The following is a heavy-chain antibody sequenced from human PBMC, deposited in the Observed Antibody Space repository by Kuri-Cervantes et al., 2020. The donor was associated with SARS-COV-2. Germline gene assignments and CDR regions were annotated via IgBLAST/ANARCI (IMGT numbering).Heavy chain of an antibody. D-gene: IGHD6-19*01. CDR3: ARSSGSRIWFDY. CDR1: GFISSSYW. Sequence: LSLTCAASGFISSSYWMSWVRQAPGKGLEWVANIKQDGSEKYYVDSVKGRFTIPRDNAKKSLYLQMNSLRAEDTAVYYCARSSGSRIWFDYWGQGTLVTVSS. CDR2: IKQDGSEK. V-gene: IGHV3-7*01. J-gene: IGHJ4*02.